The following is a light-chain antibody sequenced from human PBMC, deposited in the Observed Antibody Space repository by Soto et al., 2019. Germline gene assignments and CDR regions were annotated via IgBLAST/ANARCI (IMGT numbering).Light chain of an antibody. CDR1: QSISSW. Sequence: DIQMTQSPSILSASVGDRVTITCRASQSISSWLSWYQQKPGKAPKLLIYKASSLESGVPSRFSGSGSGTEFTLTISSLQPDDFATYYCQQYNSYSPLTFGGRTKGDI. V-gene: IGKV1-5*03. CDR3: QQYNSYSPLT. J-gene: IGKJ4*01. CDR2: KAS.